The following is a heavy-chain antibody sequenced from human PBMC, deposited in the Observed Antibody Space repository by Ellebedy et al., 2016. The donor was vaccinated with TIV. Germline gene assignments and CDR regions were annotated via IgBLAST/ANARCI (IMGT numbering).Heavy chain of an antibody. J-gene: IGHJ5*02. V-gene: IGHV1-2*02. CDR3: ARENYGSESGGAWFDP. D-gene: IGHD3-10*01. CDR2: INPNSGGT. Sequence: ASVKVSXXASGYTFTGYYMHWVRQAPGQGLEWMGWINPNSGGTNYAQKFQGRVTMTRDTSISTAYMELSRLRSDDTAVYYCARENYGSESGGAWFDPWGQGTLVTVSS. CDR1: GYTFTGYY.